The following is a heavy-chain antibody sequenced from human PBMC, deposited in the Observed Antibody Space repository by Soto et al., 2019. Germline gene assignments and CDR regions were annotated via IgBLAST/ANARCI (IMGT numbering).Heavy chain of an antibody. Sequence: GESLKISCKGSGYSFTSYWISWVRQMPGKGLEWMGRIDPSDSYTNYSPSFQGHVTISADKSISTAYLQWSSLKASDTAMYYCARRRIAVAGTHYYYGKDVWGQGTTVTVSS. V-gene: IGHV5-10-1*01. J-gene: IGHJ6*01. CDR2: IDPSDSYT. CDR3: ARRRIAVAGTHYYYGKDV. CDR1: GYSFTSYW. D-gene: IGHD6-19*01.